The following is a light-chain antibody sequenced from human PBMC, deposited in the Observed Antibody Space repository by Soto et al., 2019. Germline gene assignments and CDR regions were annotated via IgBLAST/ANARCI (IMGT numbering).Light chain of an antibody. CDR3: QKYNQWPWT. J-gene: IGKJ1*01. V-gene: IGKV3-15*01. CDR2: EAS. Sequence: VVMTQSPATLSVSPGERAVLSCRASQSLGTSLAWYHHKPGQAPRLLLYEASIRATGIPARFSGDGSGTEFTITISSLQSEDFGIYYCQKYNQWPWTFGPGTKVDIK. CDR1: QSLGTS.